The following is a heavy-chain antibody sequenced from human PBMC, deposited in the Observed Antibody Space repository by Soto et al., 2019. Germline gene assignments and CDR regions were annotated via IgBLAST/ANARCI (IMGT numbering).Heavy chain of an antibody. CDR3: TRKTHAGS. V-gene: IGHV3-48*02. CDR1: RFSFSSYS. CDR2: IGRSDNNI. Sequence: GWCRRLSGASGRFSFSSYSMNCVRLSPGKGLEWISYIGRSDNNIHYADSVKGRFTISRGNAKSSLYLQMDSLRDEDTAVYYCTRKTHAGSWGQGTLVTVSS. J-gene: IGHJ5*02. D-gene: IGHD5-12*01.